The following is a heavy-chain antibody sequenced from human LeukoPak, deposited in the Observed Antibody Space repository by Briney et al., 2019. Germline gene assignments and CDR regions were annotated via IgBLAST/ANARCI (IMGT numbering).Heavy chain of an antibody. CDR1: GFTFSSYE. CDR3: ARFNSGAFDY. D-gene: IGHD6-19*01. V-gene: IGHV3-53*01. J-gene: IGHJ4*02. CDR2: IYSSGST. Sequence: GGSLRLSCAASGFTFSSYEMNWVRQAPGKGLEWVSLIYSSGSTFHADSVKGRFTISRDNSRNTLYLQMNSLRAEDTAVYYCARFNSGAFDYWGQGTLVTVSS.